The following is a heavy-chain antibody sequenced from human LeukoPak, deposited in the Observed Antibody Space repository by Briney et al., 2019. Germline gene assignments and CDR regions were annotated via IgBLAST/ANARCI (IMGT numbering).Heavy chain of an antibody. CDR3: ARDVASITIFGVVIRDYYYYMDA. D-gene: IGHD3-3*01. CDR1: GYTFTGYY. Sequence: ASVKVSCKASGYTFTGYYMHWVRQAPGQGLEWMGWINPNSGGTNYAQKFQGRVTMTRDTSISTAYMELSRLRSDDTAVYYCARDVASITIFGVVIRDYYYYMDAWGKGTTVTVSS. CDR2: INPNSGGT. V-gene: IGHV1-2*02. J-gene: IGHJ6*03.